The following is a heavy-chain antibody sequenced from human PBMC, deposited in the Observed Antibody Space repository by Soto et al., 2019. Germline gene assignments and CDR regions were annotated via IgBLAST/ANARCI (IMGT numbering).Heavy chain of an antibody. CDR3: ARGYYDSNGQSNTFDI. CDR2: VYYTGST. V-gene: IGHV4-59*01. D-gene: IGHD3-22*01. CDR1: GASISSSY. J-gene: IGHJ3*02. Sequence: QVQLQESGPGLAKPSETLSLTCTVSGASISSSYWSWIRQSPGKGLEWIGYVYYTGSTNYNPSLKSRVTISVDTSKNQFSLKLTSVTAADTAIYYCARGYYDSNGQSNTFDIWGQGTKVTVSS.